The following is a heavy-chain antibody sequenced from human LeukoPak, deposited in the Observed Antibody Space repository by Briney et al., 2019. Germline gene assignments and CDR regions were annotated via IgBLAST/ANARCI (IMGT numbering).Heavy chain of an antibody. V-gene: IGHV4-4*02. J-gene: IGHJ4*02. Sequence: SRTLSLTCAVSGGSISSSNWWSWVRQPPGKGLEWIGEIYHSGSTNYNPSLRSRVTISVDKSKNQFSLNLTSVTAVDTAVYYCAVGLAADGCFDFWGQGTLVTVSS. CDR3: AVGLAADGCFDF. CDR2: IYHSGST. D-gene: IGHD6-13*01. CDR1: GGSISSSNW.